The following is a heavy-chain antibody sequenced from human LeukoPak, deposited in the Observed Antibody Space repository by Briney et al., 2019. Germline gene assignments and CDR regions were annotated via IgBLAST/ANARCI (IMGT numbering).Heavy chain of an antibody. V-gene: IGHV4-61*01. CDR3: ARAYYYGSGSYYPRHWFDP. Sequence: SQTLSLTCTVSGDSISSGHYSWSWIRQPPGKGLEWIGYIYYSGSTNYNPSLKSRVTISVDTSKNQFSLKLSSVTAADTAVYYCARAYYYGSGSYYPRHWFDPWGQGTLVTVSS. D-gene: IGHD3-10*01. CDR2: IYYSGST. CDR1: GDSISSGHYS. J-gene: IGHJ5*02.